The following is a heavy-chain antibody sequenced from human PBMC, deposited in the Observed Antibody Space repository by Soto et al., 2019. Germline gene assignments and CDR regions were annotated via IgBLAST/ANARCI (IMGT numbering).Heavy chain of an antibody. J-gene: IGHJ4*02. CDR1: GGSISTYY. V-gene: IGHV4-4*07. D-gene: IGHD3-3*01. Sequence: QGQLQESGPGLVKPSETLSLTCSVSGGSISTYYCNWIRQPAGKGLEWIGRIDSSGSTNYSPSLKSRATMSVDTSKNQFSLKLTSVTAADTAVYYCARSGHDFWSGPFDYWGQGTLATVSS. CDR3: ARSGHDFWSGPFDY. CDR2: IDSSGST.